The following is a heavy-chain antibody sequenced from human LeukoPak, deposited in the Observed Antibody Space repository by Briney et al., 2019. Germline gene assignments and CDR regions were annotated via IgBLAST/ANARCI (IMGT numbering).Heavy chain of an antibody. D-gene: IGHD2-2*01. Sequence: AETLSLTCTVSGGSISSYCWSWIRQPPGKGLEWIGYIYYSGSTNYNPSLKSRGTISVDTSKNQFSLKLSSVTAADTAVYYCARLGRACSSTSCYAIDYWGQGTLVTVSS. CDR2: IYYSGST. CDR1: GGSISSYC. CDR3: ARLGRACSSTSCYAIDY. J-gene: IGHJ4*02. V-gene: IGHV4-59*08.